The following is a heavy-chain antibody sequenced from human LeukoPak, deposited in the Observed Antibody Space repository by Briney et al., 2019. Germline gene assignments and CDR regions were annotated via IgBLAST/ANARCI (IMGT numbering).Heavy chain of an antibody. D-gene: IGHD3-22*01. Sequence: GGSLRLSCAASGFTFSSYSMNWVRQAPGKGLEWVSSISSSSSYIYYADSVKGRFTISRDNAKNSLYLQMNSLRAEDTAVYYCARYSTYYYDSSGYYPRGQGTLVTVSS. CDR3: ARYSTYYYDSSGYYP. V-gene: IGHV3-21*01. J-gene: IGHJ5*02. CDR2: ISSSSSYI. CDR1: GFTFSSYS.